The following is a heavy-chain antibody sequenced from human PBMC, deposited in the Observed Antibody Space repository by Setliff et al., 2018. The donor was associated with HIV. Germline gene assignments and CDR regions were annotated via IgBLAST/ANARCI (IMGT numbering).Heavy chain of an antibody. CDR2: MNPNSGNT. D-gene: IGHD3-22*01. V-gene: IGHV1-8*02. J-gene: IGHJ6*03. CDR1: GYIFTTYD. CDR3: ARARRDSYDRGRRNHYYIDV. Sequence: ASVKVSCKASGYIFTTYDINWVRQATGQGLEWMGWMNPNSGNTGYAQKFQGRVTMTRDTSISTAYMELNNLKFEDTAVYYCARARRDSYDRGRRNHYYIDVWGKGTTVTVSS.